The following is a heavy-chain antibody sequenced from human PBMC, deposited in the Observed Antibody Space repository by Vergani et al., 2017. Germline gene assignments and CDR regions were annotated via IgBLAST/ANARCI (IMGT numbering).Heavy chain of an antibody. CDR3: TRHVPCGDGACLHFDH. J-gene: IGHJ4*02. V-gene: IGHV5-51*01. CDR1: GSSFTSNW. D-gene: IGHD2-21*01. CDR2: IFPIDSKI. Sequence: EVQLVQSGAEVKKPGELWRTSGKGSGSSFTSNWTGWGPQRPGKGLDWWGTIFPIDSKIAYSPSFQGQAIMSLDKSITTAYLQWRSLKASDTAIYYCTRHVPCGDGACLHFDHWGQGTQVTVSS.